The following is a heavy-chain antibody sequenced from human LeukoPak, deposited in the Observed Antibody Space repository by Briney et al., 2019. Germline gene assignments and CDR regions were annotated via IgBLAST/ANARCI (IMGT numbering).Heavy chain of an antibody. D-gene: IGHD2-15*01. V-gene: IGHV4-39*07. CDR1: GGSISSSSYY. J-gene: IGHJ4*02. Sequence: SETLSLTCTVSGGSISSSSYYWGWLRQPPGKGLEWIGSIYYSGSTYYNPSLKSRVTISVDTSKNQFSLKLSSVTAEDAAVYYCAKAPATSCSGVYCYPFDHWGQGTLVTVSS. CDR3: AKAPATSCSGVYCYPFDH. CDR2: IYYSGST.